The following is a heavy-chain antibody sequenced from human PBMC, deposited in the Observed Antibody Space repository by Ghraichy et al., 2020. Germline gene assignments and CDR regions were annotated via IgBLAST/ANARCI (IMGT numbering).Heavy chain of an antibody. V-gene: IGHV1-2*02. CDR1: GYTFTGYY. CDR2: INPNSGGT. D-gene: IGHD6-19*01. Sequence: ASVKVSCKASGYTFTGYYMHWVRQAPGQGLEWMGWINPNSGGTNYAQKFQGRVTMTRDTSISTAYMELSRLRSDDTAVYYCARDSSGWYGGHNWFDPWGQGTLVTVSS. CDR3: ARDSSGWYGGHNWFDP. J-gene: IGHJ5*02.